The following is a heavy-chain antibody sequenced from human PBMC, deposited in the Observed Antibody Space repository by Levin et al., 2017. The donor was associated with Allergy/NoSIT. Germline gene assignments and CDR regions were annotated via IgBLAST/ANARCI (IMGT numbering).Heavy chain of an antibody. Sequence: PGESLKISCAASGFTFSDYYMSWIRRAPGKGLEWVSYISGSGSILYYSDSVKGRFTISRDNAKNSLYLQLNSLRGEDTAVYFCARVDRCGGDCYVRDYWGQGMLVTVSP. V-gene: IGHV3-11*01. D-gene: IGHD2-21*02. CDR2: ISGSGSIL. J-gene: IGHJ4*02. CDR1: GFTFSDYY. CDR3: ARVDRCGGDCYVRDY.